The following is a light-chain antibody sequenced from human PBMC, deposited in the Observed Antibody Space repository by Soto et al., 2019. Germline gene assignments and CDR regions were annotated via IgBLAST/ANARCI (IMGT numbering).Light chain of an antibody. CDR3: QQYNSYSLFT. CDR1: QSISSW. V-gene: IGKV1-5*01. CDR2: DAS. J-gene: IGKJ3*01. Sequence: DIQMTQSPSTLSASVGDRVTITCRASQSISSWLAWYQQKPGKAPKLLIYDASSLESGVPSRFSGSGAGTELTLTISSLQPDDFATYYSQQYNSYSLFTFGPGTKVDIK.